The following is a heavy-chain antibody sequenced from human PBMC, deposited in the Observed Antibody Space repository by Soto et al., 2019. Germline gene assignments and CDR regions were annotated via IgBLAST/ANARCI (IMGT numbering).Heavy chain of an antibody. Sequence: GGSLRLSCAASGFTLRTYTMNWVRQAPGKGLEWVSSISISSSDRYYADSVRGRFTISRDNAKNALYLQMNSLGADDTAVYFCVGGMNPLFGGQGTLVTVSS. CDR3: VGGMNPLF. J-gene: IGHJ4*01. V-gene: IGHV3-21*06. CDR2: ISISSSDR. CDR1: GFTLRTYT.